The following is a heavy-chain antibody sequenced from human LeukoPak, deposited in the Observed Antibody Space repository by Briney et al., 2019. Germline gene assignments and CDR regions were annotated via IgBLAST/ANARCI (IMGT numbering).Heavy chain of an antibody. CDR1: VYTFTSYG. D-gene: IGHD3-3*01. V-gene: IGHV1-18*01. CDR2: ISAYNSHT. CDR3: ARDAIVRNDFWSGYYLDRGKPGGLNWFDP. J-gene: IGHJ5*02. Sequence: ASVKVSCKASVYTFTSYGISWVRQAPGQGLEWMGWISAYNSHTNYAQKLPGRVTMTTDTSTSTAYMELRSLRSDDTAVYYCARDAIVRNDFWSGYYLDRGKPGGLNWFDPWGQGTLVTVSS.